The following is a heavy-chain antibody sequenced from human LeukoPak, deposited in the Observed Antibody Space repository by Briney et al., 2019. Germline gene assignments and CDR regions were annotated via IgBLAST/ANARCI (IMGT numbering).Heavy chain of an antibody. CDR2: IKHDGSEK. V-gene: IGHV3-7*01. J-gene: IGHJ6*03. CDR3: ARTGSSYYYYMDV. Sequence: GGSLRLSCAASGFTFSSYWMSWVRQAPGKGLGCVANIKHDGSEKYYVDSVKGRFTISRDNAKNSLYLQMNSLRAEDTAVYYCARTGSSYYYYMDVWGKGTTVTVSS. D-gene: IGHD3-10*01. CDR1: GFTFSSYW.